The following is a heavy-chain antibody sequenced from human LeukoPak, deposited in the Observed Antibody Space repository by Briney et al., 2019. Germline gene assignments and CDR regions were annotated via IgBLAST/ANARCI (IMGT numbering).Heavy chain of an antibody. Sequence: ASVKVSCKASGYTFTAYYIHWVRQAPGQGLEWMGRINPNSGGTNYAQKFQGRVTMTRDVSISTAYMELSSLRSEDTAIYYCVRTPPNWGFDYWGQGTLVTVSS. D-gene: IGHD7-27*01. CDR1: GYTFTAYY. J-gene: IGHJ4*02. CDR3: VRTPPNWGFDY. V-gene: IGHV1-2*06. CDR2: INPNSGGT.